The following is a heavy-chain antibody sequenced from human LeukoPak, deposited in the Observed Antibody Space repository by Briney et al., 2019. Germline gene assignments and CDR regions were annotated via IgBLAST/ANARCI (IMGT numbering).Heavy chain of an antibody. D-gene: IGHD3-22*01. V-gene: IGHV3-48*02. CDR1: GFTFSSYS. Sequence: SGGSLRLSCAASGFTFSSYSMNWVRQAPGKGLEWVSYISSSSSTIYYADSVKGRFTISRDNAKNSLYLQMNSLRDEDTAVYYYARDGRLYYYDSSGYYFRLHRLDEYYYYGMDVWGQGTTVTVSS. CDR3: ARDGRLYYYDSSGYYFRLHRLDEYYYYGMDV. CDR2: ISSSSSTI. J-gene: IGHJ6*02.